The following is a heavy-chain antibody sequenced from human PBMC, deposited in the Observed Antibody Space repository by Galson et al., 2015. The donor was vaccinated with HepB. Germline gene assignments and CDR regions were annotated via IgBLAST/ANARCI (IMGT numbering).Heavy chain of an antibody. CDR3: ARFGGSYEPWDY. Sequence: SVKVSCKASGYTFTGYYMHWVRQAPGQGLEWMGRINPNSGGTNYAQKFQGRVTMTRDTSISTAYMELSRLRSDDTAMYYCARFGGSYEPWDYWGQGTLVTVSS. CDR1: GYTFTGYY. CDR2: INPNSGGT. D-gene: IGHD1-26*01. J-gene: IGHJ4*02. V-gene: IGHV1-2*06.